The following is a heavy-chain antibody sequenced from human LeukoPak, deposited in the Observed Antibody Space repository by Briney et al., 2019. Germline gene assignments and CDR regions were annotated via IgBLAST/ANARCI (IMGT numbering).Heavy chain of an antibody. J-gene: IGHJ4*02. CDR2: IYHSGST. CDR1: GYSISSGYY. D-gene: IGHD3-22*01. CDR3: ARDRVPTYYYDSSGLDY. Sequence: SETLSLTCTVSGYSISSGYYWGWIRQPPGKGLEWIGSIYHSGSTYYNPSLKSRVTISVDTSKNQFSLKLSSVTAADTAVYYCARDRVPTYYYDSSGLDYWGQGTLVTVSS. V-gene: IGHV4-38-2*02.